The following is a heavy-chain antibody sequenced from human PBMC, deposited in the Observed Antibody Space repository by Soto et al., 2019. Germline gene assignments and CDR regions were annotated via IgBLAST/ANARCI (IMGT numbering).Heavy chain of an antibody. CDR3: ARDLPTFTEDIVVVPAAS. CDR1: GYTFTSYY. D-gene: IGHD2-2*01. J-gene: IGHJ4*02. Sequence: QVQLVQSGAEVKKPGASVKVSCKASGYTFTSYYMHWVRQAPGQGLEWMGIINPSGGSTSYAQKFQARVNMTRDTSTNTVYIEMSSLKSQDTAVYYCARDLPTFTEDIVVVPAASWGQGTLVTASS. V-gene: IGHV1-46*03. CDR2: INPSGGST.